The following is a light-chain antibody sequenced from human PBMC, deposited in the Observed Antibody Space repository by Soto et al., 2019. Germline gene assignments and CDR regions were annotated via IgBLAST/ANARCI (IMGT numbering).Light chain of an antibody. Sequence: EIVLTQSPGTLSLSPGEGATLSCRASQSVSNNYLAWYQQKPGQAPRLVISGASSRATAIPDRFSGSGSGTDFTLTISRLEPEDSAVYYRQQYGSSPTWTFGQGTKVDIK. V-gene: IGKV3-20*01. CDR2: GAS. J-gene: IGKJ1*01. CDR1: QSVSNNY. CDR3: QQYGSSPTWT.